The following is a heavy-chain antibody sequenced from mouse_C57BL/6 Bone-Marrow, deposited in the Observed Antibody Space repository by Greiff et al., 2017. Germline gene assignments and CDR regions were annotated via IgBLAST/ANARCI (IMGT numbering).Heavy chain of an antibody. Sequence: VKLQQPGAELVKPGASVKLSCKASGYTFTSYWMHWVKQRPGQGLEWIGMIHPNSGSTNYNEKFKSKATLTVDKSSSTAYMQLSSLTSEDSAVYYCARPLNGSSSFAYWGQGTLVTVSA. CDR2: IHPNSGST. CDR1: GYTFTSYW. CDR3: ARPLNGSSSFAY. J-gene: IGHJ3*01. D-gene: IGHD1-1*01. V-gene: IGHV1-64*01.